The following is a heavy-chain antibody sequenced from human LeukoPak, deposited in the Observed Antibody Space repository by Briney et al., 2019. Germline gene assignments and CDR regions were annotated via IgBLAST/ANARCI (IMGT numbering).Heavy chain of an antibody. CDR3: AKDRQGGYSYEYYFDY. V-gene: IGHV3-33*06. D-gene: IGHD5-18*01. CDR2: IWYDGSNK. Sequence: GGSLRLSCAASGFTFSSYGMHWVRQAPGKGLEWVAVIWYDGSNKYYADSVKGRFTISRDNSKNTLYLQVNSLRAEDTAVYYCAKDRQGGYSYEYYFDYWGQGTLVTVSS. J-gene: IGHJ4*02. CDR1: GFTFSSYG.